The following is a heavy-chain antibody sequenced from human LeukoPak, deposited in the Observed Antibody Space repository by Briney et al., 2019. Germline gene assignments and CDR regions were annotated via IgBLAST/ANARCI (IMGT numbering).Heavy chain of an antibody. J-gene: IGHJ4*02. D-gene: IGHD4-23*01. V-gene: IGHV3-53*01. CDR1: GFTVSSNY. CDR3: ATFSYAGNAGGSVGY. Sequence: GGPLRLSCAASGFTVSSNYMTWVRQAPGKGLEWVSVFYSGGNTYYADSVKGRFTISRDTSKNTVDLQMNSLRSEDAAVYYCATFSYAGNAGGSVGYWGQGTLVTVSS. CDR2: FYSGGNT.